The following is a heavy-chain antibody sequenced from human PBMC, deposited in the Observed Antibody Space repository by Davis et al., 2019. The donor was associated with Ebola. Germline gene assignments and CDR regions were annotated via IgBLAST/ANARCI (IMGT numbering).Heavy chain of an antibody. D-gene: IGHD2-2*01. Sequence: GESLKISCAASGFTFSSYSMNWVRQAPGGRLEWVSYISSDSRSRYYADSVGGRFTISRDNAKNSLYLQMNSLRDEDTAVYYCASRYCDITNCDAFDNWGQGTLVTVSS. V-gene: IGHV3-48*02. CDR1: GFTFSSYS. CDR3: ASRYCDITNCDAFDN. CDR2: ISSDSRSR. J-gene: IGHJ4*02.